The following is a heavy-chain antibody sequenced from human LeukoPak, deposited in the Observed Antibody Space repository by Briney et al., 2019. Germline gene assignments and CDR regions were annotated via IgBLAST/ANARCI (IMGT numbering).Heavy chain of an antibody. Sequence: SETLSRTCTFSGGSNRSYHWSWIRQPPGKGLEWIGYIYNSGSTNYSPSLTSRVTISVDTSKNQFSLKLSSVTAEDTAVYYCARYSSSGLDYWGQGTLVTVSS. V-gene: IGHV4-59*01. D-gene: IGHD6-19*01. CDR2: IYNSGST. CDR3: ARYSSSGLDY. J-gene: IGHJ4*02. CDR1: GGSNRSYH.